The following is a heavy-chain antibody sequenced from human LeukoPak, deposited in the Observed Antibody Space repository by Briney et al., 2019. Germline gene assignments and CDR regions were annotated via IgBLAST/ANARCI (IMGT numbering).Heavy chain of an antibody. J-gene: IGHJ6*02. V-gene: IGHV4-34*01. CDR3: ARVRFLEWFYYYYGMDV. CDR1: GGSFSGYY. CDR2: INHSGST. D-gene: IGHD3-3*01. Sequence: SETLSLTCAVYGGSFSGYYWSWIRQPPGKGLEWIGEINHSGSTNYNPSLKSRVTISLDTSKNQFSLKLSSVTGADTAVYYCARVRFLEWFYYYYGMDVWGQGTTVTVSS.